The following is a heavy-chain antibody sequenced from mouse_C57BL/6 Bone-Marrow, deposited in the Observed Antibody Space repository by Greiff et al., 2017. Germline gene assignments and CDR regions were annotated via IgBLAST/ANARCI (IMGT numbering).Heavy chain of an antibody. J-gene: IGHJ4*01. CDR1: GYTFTSYW. Sequence: VQLQQPGAELVMPGASVKLSCKASGYTFTSYWMHWVKQRPGQGLEWIGEIDPSDSYTNYNQKFKGKSTLTLDKSSITAYMQLSSLTSEDSAVYSCARWYGPPGDYWGQGTSVTVSS. CDR3: ARWYGPPGDY. CDR2: IDPSDSYT. D-gene: IGHD2-10*02. V-gene: IGHV1-69*01.